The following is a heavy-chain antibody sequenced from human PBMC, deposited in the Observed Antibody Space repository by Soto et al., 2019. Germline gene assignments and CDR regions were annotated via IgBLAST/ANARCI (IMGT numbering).Heavy chain of an antibody. CDR3: ARVGRQQIRYFDY. J-gene: IGHJ4*02. V-gene: IGHV4-34*01. D-gene: IGHD6-13*01. CDR2: INHSGST. CDR1: GGSFSGYY. Sequence: QVQLQQWGAGLLKPSETLSLTCAVYGGSFSGYYWSWIRQPPGKGLEWIGEINHSGSTNYNPSLKSRVTISVDTSKNQFSLKLSSVTAAATAVYYCARVGRQQIRYFDYWGQGTLVTVSS.